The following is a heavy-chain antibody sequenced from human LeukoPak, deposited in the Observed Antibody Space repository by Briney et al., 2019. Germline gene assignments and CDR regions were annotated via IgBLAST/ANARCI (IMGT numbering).Heavy chain of an antibody. J-gene: IGHJ6*02. Sequence: GGSLRLSCAASGFTFSRHAMDWVRQAPGKGLEWVSVIYSGGTTYYADSVKGRFTISRDNSKNTLYLQMNSLRAEDTAVYYCARCKTYGSGSYCYYGMDVWGQGTTVTVSS. D-gene: IGHD3-10*01. CDR1: GFTFSRHA. CDR2: IYSGGTT. V-gene: IGHV3-53*01. CDR3: ARCKTYGSGSYCYYGMDV.